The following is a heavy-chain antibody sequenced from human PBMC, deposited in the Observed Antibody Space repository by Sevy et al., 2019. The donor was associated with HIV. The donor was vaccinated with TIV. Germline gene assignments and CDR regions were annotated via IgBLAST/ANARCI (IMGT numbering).Heavy chain of an antibody. D-gene: IGHD2-2*01. Sequence: GGSLRLSCAASGFTFSNYAINWVRQAPGKGLEWVSRISGSGDSTFYADSVKGRFTISRDNSKNTVHLQMNSLRVEDTAVYDWAKVVVPADMVPFYYYAYGMDVWGQGTTVTVSS. CDR1: GFTFSNYA. CDR2: ISGSGDST. V-gene: IGHV3-23*01. CDR3: AKVVVPADMVPFYYYAYGMDV. J-gene: IGHJ6*02.